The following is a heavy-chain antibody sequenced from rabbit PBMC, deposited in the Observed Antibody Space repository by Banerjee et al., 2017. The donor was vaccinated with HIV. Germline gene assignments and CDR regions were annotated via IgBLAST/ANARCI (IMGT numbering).Heavy chain of an antibody. CDR1: GFSFSSSCW. CDR2: IDTGSGST. CDR3: AREDYSDDDYGDYDL. J-gene: IGHJ6*01. Sequence: QSLEESGGDLVKPGASLTLTCTASGFSFSSSCWICWVRQAPGKGLEWIACIDTGSGSTYYASWAKGRFTISKTSSTTVTLQMTSLTATDTANYFCAREDYSDDDYGDYDLWGPGTLVTVS. V-gene: IGHV1S40*01. D-gene: IGHD2-1*01.